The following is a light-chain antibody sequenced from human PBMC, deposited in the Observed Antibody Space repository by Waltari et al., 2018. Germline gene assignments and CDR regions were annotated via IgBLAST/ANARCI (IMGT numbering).Light chain of an antibody. Sequence: QSALTQPASVSGSPGQSITISCTGTNSDLGSYNLVSRYQQHPGRAPKLVIHEVTKRPSGISDRFSGSKSGNMASLTISGLQAEDEADYYCSSYASRTSFAIFGGGTKLTVL. V-gene: IGLV2-23*02. J-gene: IGLJ2*01. CDR3: SSYASRTSFAI. CDR1: NSDLGSYNL. CDR2: EVT.